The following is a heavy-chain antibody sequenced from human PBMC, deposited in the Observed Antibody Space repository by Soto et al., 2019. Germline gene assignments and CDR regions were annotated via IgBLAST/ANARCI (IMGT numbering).Heavy chain of an antibody. V-gene: IGHV3-23*01. J-gene: IGHJ4*02. CDR3: AKAKNYYNCSNRPPYDY. CDR1: GFTLRNYA. D-gene: IGHD3-10*01. Sequence: GGSLRLSCEASGFTLRNYAMTWVRQAPGKGLEWVSLISANDVGTYYAESVKTRFTISTDQSRNTVYLQMDSLRADDTAIYYCAKAKNYYNCSNRPPYDYQGQGSLVAICS. CDR2: ISANDVGT.